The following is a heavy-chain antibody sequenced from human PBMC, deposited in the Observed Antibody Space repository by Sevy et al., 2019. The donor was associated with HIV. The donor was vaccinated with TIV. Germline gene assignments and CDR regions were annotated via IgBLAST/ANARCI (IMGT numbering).Heavy chain of an antibody. CDR1: GFTFTTYW. CDR2: IKQDGSKI. J-gene: IGHJ4*02. CDR3: GRVGLFGMSESQYSFMDY. Sequence: GGSLRLSCAASGFTFTTYWMTWVRQAPGKGLEWVANIKQDGSKIKYVDSVKGRFIISRDHAKKSLYVQMNSLRADDQAVYYCGRVGLFGMSESQYSFMDYWRQGSMV. V-gene: IGHV3-7*01. D-gene: IGHD6-6*01.